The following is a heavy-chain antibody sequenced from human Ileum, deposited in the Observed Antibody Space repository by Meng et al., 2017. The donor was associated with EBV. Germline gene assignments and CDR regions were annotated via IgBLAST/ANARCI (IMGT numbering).Heavy chain of an antibody. CDR1: GSTVSSAHSF. J-gene: IGHJ4*02. CDR2: MSYSGST. D-gene: IGHD1-26*01. CDR3: AGDPHSGSPH. V-gene: IGHV4-61*01. Sequence: QVAGPGSVKPSRPLPLLSPVSGSTVSSAHSFWTWIRQPPGKGLEWIGYMSYSGSTNYSPPLESRVTISVDTSKNQFSLKLSSVTAADAAVYYCAGDPHSGSPHWGQGTLVTVSS.